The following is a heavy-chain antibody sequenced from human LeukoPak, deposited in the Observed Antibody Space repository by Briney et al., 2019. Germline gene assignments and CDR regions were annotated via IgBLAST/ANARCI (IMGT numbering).Heavy chain of an antibody. CDR3: ATLDIVNDAFDI. J-gene: IGHJ3*02. CDR2: TYYRSKWYN. CDR1: GDSVSNNNAT. D-gene: IGHD2-2*03. V-gene: IGHV6-1*01. Sequence: SQTLSLTCAISGDSVSNNNATWNWIRQSPSRGLEWLGRTYYRSKWYNEYALSVRSRMTIHADTSKNQFSLQLNSVTPEDTAVYYCATLDIVNDAFDIWGQGTMVTVSS.